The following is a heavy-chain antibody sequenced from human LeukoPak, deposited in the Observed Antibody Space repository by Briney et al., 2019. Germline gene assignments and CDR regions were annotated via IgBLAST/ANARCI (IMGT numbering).Heavy chain of an antibody. CDR3: ARGHYDVLAASYKWPPDY. J-gene: IGHJ4*02. D-gene: IGHD3-9*01. Sequence: GVSLTLSCAASGFTFNTFNMNWVRQAPGKGLEGVSSITSGGDYIDYADSGKGRFTTARDNAKNSLSLRRNSPRVEDTSVYYCARGHYDVLAASYKWPPDYGGQGTLVTVSS. V-gene: IGHV3-21*01. CDR1: GFTFNTFN. CDR2: ITSGGDYI.